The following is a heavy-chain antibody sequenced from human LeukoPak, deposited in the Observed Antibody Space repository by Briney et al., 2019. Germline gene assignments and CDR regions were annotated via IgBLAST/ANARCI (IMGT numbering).Heavy chain of an antibody. Sequence: GGSLRLSCSASGFIYSAYSMYWVRQAQGKGLEWVSGISRLGTFYSDSVKGRFTISRDNSRNTLFLQMNSLTVDDTAVYYCAKGLEVESRLDSWGPGTLVTVSS. D-gene: IGHD1-1*01. CDR2: ISRLGT. V-gene: IGHV3-69-1*01. CDR1: GFIYSAYS. J-gene: IGHJ4*02. CDR3: AKGLEVESRLDS.